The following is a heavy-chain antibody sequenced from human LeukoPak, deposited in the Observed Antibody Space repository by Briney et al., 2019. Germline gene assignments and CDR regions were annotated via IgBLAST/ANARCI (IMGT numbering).Heavy chain of an antibody. CDR1: GFTFSDYY. D-gene: IGHD3-9*01. J-gene: IGHJ6*02. CDR3: ARDTGVRYFDWLYYGMDV. Sequence: GGSLRLSCAASGFTFSDYYMSWIRQAPGKGLEWVSYISSSGSTIYYADSVKGRFTISRDNAKNSLYLQMNSLRAEDTAAYYCARDTGVRYFDWLYYGMDVWGQGTTVTVSS. CDR2: ISSSGSTI. V-gene: IGHV3-11*01.